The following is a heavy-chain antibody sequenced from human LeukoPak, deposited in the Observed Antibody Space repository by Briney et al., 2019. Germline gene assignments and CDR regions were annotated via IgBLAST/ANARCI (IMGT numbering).Heavy chain of an antibody. J-gene: IGHJ4*02. D-gene: IGHD3-22*01. V-gene: IGHV4-4*02. Sequence: PSGTLSLTCTVSGDSINSLDLWSWVRQPPGKGLEWIGEMYLSGTTQSNPSVKSRVTISIDKSKNQFFLNLSSVTAADTAVYYCAGLVGRYSSGLYYYFDYWGQGTLVTVSS. CDR1: GDSINSLDL. CDR3: AGLVGRYSSGLYYYFDY. CDR2: MYLSGTT.